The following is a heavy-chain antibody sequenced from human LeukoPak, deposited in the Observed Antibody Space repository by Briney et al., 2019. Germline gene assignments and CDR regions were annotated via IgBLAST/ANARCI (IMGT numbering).Heavy chain of an antibody. CDR2: IYPGDSTT. CDR3: ARLYCRGGACYGGWFDP. Sequence: RGESLKIPCKGSGYSFTGYWIGWVRQMPGKGLEWMGIIYPGDSTTRYSPSFQGQVTISVDKSISTAYLQWHTLKASDTATYYCARLYCRGGACYGGWFDPWGQGTLVTVSS. CDR1: GYSFTGYW. V-gene: IGHV5-51*01. J-gene: IGHJ5*02. D-gene: IGHD2-15*01.